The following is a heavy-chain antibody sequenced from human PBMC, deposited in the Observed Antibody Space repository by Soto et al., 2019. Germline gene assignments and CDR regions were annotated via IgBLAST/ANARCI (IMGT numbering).Heavy chain of an antibody. Sequence: SETLSLTCTVSGASVSTDGYYWSWIRQPPGRTLEWIGYIYYSGSSGYNPSLKSRVTASVDTSKNQFSLILSSVTAADTAVYYCARRSIPKRGGWYDDYWGQGTLVTVSS. D-gene: IGHD6-19*01. CDR2: IYYSGSS. CDR3: ARRSIPKRGGWYDDY. J-gene: IGHJ4*02. CDR1: GASVSTDGYY. V-gene: IGHV4-61*08.